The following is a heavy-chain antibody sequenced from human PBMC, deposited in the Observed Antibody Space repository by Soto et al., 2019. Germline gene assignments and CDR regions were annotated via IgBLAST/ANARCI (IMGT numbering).Heavy chain of an antibody. Sequence: SETLSLTCAVYGGSFSGYYWSWIRQPPGKGLEWIGEINHSGSTNYNPSLKSRVTISVDTSKNQFSLKLSSVTAADTAVYYCARRVTYDSSGYYFDYWGQGTLVTVSS. J-gene: IGHJ4*02. CDR2: INHSGST. CDR1: GGSFSGYY. CDR3: ARRVTYDSSGYYFDY. V-gene: IGHV4-34*01. D-gene: IGHD3-22*01.